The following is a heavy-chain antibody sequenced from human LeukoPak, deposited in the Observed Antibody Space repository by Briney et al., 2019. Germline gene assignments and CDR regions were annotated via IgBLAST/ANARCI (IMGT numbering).Heavy chain of an antibody. CDR3: VGRSLGF. Sequence: GASVKVSCKTLGYTFITSSIYWVRQAPGQRLEWLGWITVASGNTRYSENLQGRVTLTRDTSANTAYMELRNLKSEDTAVYYCVGRSLGFWGQGTLVAVSP. V-gene: IGHV1-3*01. CDR1: GYTFITSS. J-gene: IGHJ4*02. CDR2: ITVASGNT.